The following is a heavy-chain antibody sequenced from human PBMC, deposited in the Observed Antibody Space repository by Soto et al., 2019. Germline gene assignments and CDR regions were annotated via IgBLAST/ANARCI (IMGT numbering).Heavy chain of an antibody. D-gene: IGHD3-22*01. CDR2: IGGSSDST. CDR3: AKRDSTGYYYFNY. V-gene: IGHV3-23*01. J-gene: IGHJ4*02. Sequence: RLSCAASGFTFRIYAMSWVRQPPGKGLEWVSGIGGSSDSTFYAHSVKGRFTISRDNSKDTLYLQMNSLRAEDTAVYYCAKRDSTGYYYFNYWGKGTLVTVSS. CDR1: GFTFRIYA.